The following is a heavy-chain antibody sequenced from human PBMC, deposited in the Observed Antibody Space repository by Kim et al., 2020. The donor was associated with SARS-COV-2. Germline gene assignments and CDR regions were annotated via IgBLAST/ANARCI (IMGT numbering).Heavy chain of an antibody. J-gene: IGHJ4*02. CDR3: ARHQRDRSYPTY. Sequence: SETLSLTCTVSGGSISSSSYYWGWIRQPPGKGLEWFGSIYYSGSTYYNPSLRSRVTMSVDTSKNQFSLNLSSVTAADTAVYFCARHQRDRSYPTYWGQGTLVTVSS. D-gene: IGHD3-10*01. CDR2: IYYSGST. V-gene: IGHV4-39*01. CDR1: GGSISSSSYY.